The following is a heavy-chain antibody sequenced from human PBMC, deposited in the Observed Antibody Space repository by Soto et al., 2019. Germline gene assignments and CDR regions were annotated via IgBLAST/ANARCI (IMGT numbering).Heavy chain of an antibody. J-gene: IGHJ6*02. CDR1: GGSISSSSYY. CDR2: IYYSGST. CDR3: ARPRIAAGGYYYYGMDV. D-gene: IGHD6-13*01. V-gene: IGHV4-39*01. Sequence: SETLSLTCTVSGGSISSSSYYWGWIRQPPGKGLEWIESIYYSGSTYYNPSLKSRVTISVDTSKNQFYLKLSSVTAADTAVYYCARPRIAAGGYYYYGMDVWGQGTTVTVSS.